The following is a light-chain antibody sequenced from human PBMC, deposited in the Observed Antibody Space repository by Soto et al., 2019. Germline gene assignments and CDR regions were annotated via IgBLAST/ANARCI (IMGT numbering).Light chain of an antibody. Sequence: QLVLTQSPSASASLGASVKLTCTLSSGHSRYAIAWHQQQPEKGPRYLMEVNSDGTHSKGDGIPDRFSGSSSGAERYLTISSLQSEDEADYYCQTWDTAIRVFGGGTKLTVL. J-gene: IGLJ2*01. CDR1: SGHSRYA. CDR3: QTWDTAIRV. CDR2: VNSDGTH. V-gene: IGLV4-69*01.